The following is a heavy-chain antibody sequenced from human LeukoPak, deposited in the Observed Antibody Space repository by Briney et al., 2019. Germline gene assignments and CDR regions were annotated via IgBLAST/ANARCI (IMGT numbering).Heavy chain of an antibody. D-gene: IGHD4-11*01. Sequence: SQTLSLTCTVSGGSISSGGYYWSWIRQHPGKGLEWIGYIYYSGSTYYNPSLKSRVTISVDTSKNQFSLKLSSVTAADTAVYYCASLTVTSYYYYYYYMDVWGKGTTVTVSS. J-gene: IGHJ6*03. CDR3: ASLTVTSYYYYYYYMDV. CDR1: GGSISSGGYY. CDR2: IYYSGST. V-gene: IGHV4-31*03.